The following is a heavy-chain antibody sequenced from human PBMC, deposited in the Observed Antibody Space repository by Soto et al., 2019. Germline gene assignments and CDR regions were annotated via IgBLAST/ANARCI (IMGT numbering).Heavy chain of an antibody. D-gene: IGHD4-4*01. CDR2: ISSSGSTI. CDR1: GFTFSSYE. Sequence: GGSLRLSCAASGFTFSSYEMNWVRQAPGKGLEWVSYISSSGSTIYYADSVKGRFTISRDNAKNSLYLQMNSLRAEDTAVYYCARSFRSNFPFGYWGQGTLVTVSS. CDR3: ARSFRSNFPFGY. J-gene: IGHJ4*02. V-gene: IGHV3-48*03.